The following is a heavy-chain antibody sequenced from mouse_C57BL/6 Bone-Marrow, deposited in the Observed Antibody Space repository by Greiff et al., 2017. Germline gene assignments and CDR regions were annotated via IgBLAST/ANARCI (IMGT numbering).Heavy chain of an antibody. Sequence: DVHLVESGGGLVKPGGSLKLSCAASGFTFSSYAMSWVRQTPEKRLEWVATISDGGSYTYYPDNVKGRFTISSDNAKNNLYLQMSHLKSEDTALYYCARALLRVGDYWGQGTTLTVSS. J-gene: IGHJ2*01. CDR1: GFTFSSYA. CDR3: ARALLRVGDY. D-gene: IGHD1-1*01. CDR2: ISDGGSYT. V-gene: IGHV5-4*01.